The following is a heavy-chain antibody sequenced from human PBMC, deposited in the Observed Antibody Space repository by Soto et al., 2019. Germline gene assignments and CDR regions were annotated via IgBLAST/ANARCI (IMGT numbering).Heavy chain of an antibody. J-gene: IGHJ4*02. D-gene: IGHD1-26*01. CDR1: GGSISDYY. V-gene: IGHV4-59*12. CDR3: ARDLSGSYDY. CDR2: ILYTGYT. Sequence: TSETLSLTCTVSGGSISDYYWSWIRQPPGKGLEWIGYILYTGYTNYNPSLKSRITISIDTSRNQFSLRLSSVTAADTAVYYCARDLSGSYDYWGQGTLVTVSS.